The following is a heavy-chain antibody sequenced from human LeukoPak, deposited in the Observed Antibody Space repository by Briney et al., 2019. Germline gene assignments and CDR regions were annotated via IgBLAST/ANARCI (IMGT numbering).Heavy chain of an antibody. Sequence: SETLSLTCAVYGGSFSGYYWSWIRQPPGKGLEWIGEINHSGSTNYNPSLKSRVTISVDTSKNQFSLKLSSVTAADTAVYYYARGRSSSWSRNAFDIWGQGTMVTVSS. CDR2: INHSGST. CDR1: GGSFSGYY. CDR3: ARGRSSSWSRNAFDI. D-gene: IGHD6-13*01. J-gene: IGHJ3*02. V-gene: IGHV4-34*01.